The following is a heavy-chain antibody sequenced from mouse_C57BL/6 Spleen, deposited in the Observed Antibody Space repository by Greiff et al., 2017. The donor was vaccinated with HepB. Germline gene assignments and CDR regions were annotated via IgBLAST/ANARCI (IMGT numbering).Heavy chain of an antibody. V-gene: IGHV1-64*01. CDR3: ARRGGDPRYAMGY. Sequence: QVQLQQPGAELVKPGASVKLSCKASGYTFTSYWMHWVKQRPGQGLEWIGMIHPNSGSTNYNEKFKSKATLTVDKSSSTAYMQLSSLTSEDSAVYYCARRGGDPRYAMGYWGQGTSVTVSS. J-gene: IGHJ4*01. CDR2: IHPNSGST. CDR1: GYTFTSYW. D-gene: IGHD1-1*02.